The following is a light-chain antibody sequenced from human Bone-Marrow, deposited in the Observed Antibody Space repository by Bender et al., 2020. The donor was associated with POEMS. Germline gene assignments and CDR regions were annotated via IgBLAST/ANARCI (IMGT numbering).Light chain of an antibody. CDR3: SSFAGRSILVL. CDR1: NLPKQY. J-gene: IGLJ2*01. Sequence: SDDLTQPPSVSVSPGQTAMISCSGDNLPKQYAFWYQQKSGQAPQLVIYRDVERPPEIPERFSGSSSGTTVTLTISGAQAEDEADYYCSSFAGRSILVLFGGGTKLTVL. V-gene: IGLV3-25*03. CDR2: RDV.